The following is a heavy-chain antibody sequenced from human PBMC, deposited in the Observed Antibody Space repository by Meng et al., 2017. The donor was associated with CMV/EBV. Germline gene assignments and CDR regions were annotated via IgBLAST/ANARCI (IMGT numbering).Heavy chain of an antibody. CDR1: GFAVNTNY. CDR3: ARVAEGHYFDY. V-gene: IGHV3-53*01. CDR2: IYSGGNT. J-gene: IGHJ4*02. Sequence: LSCGASGFAVNTNYMTWVRQAPGKGLEWVSIIYSGGNTYTADSVRGRFSISRDNSKNTVYLHMNTLRAEDTAIYYCARVAEGHYFDYWGQGTLVTVSS.